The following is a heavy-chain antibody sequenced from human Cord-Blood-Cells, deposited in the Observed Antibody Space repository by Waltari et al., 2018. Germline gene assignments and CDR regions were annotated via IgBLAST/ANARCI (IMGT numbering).Heavy chain of an antibody. CDR3: ARGPPMGLGTPFDI. V-gene: IGHV4-4*07. J-gene: IGHJ3*02. Sequence: QVQLQESGPGLVKPSETLSLTCNVSGGSISSYYWSWIRQPAGKGLEWIGRSYTSGSTNYNPSLKSRVTMSVDTSKNQFSLKLSSVTAADTAVYYCARGPPMGLGTPFDIWGQGTMVTVSS. D-gene: IGHD7-27*01. CDR1: GGSISSYY. CDR2: SYTSGST.